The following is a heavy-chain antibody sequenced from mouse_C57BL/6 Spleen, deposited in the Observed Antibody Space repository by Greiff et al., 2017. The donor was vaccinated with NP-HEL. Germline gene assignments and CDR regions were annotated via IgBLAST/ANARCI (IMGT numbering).Heavy chain of an antibody. J-gene: IGHJ3*01. V-gene: IGHV1-81*01. CDR2: IYPRSGNT. D-gene: IGHD1-1*02. Sequence: QVQLQQSGAELARPGASVKLSCKASGYTFTSYGISWVKQRTGQGLEWIGEIYPRSGNTYYNEKFKGKATLTADKSSSTAYMELRSLTSEDSAVYFCARGGNLPTAWFAYWGQGTLVTVSA. CDR3: ARGGNLPTAWFAY. CDR1: GYTFTSYG.